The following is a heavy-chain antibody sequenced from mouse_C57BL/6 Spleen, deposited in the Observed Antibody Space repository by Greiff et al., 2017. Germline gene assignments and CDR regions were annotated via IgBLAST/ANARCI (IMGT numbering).Heavy chain of an antibody. Sequence: VQLQQPGAELVRPGSSVKLSCKASGYTFTSYWMDWVKQRPGQGLEWIGNIYPSDSETHYNQMFKDKTTLTVDKSSSTASMQLSSLTSEDSAVYYCAGLLGTFDYWGQGTTLTVSS. V-gene: IGHV1-61*01. CDR2: IYPSDSET. D-gene: IGHD3-3*01. CDR3: AGLLGTFDY. J-gene: IGHJ2*01. CDR1: GYTFTSYW.